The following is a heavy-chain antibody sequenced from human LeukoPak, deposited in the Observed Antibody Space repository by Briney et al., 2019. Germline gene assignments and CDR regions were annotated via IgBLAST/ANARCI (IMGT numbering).Heavy chain of an antibody. J-gene: IGHJ4*02. V-gene: IGHV3-73*01. CDR1: GFTFSGSA. CDR3: ARTPVGATPVFDY. Sequence: GGSLRLSCAASGFTFSGSAMHWVRQASGKGLEWVGRIRSKANSYATAYAASVKGRFTISREDSKNTAYLQMNSLKTEDTAVYYCARTPVGATPVFDYWGQGTLVTVSS. CDR2: IRSKANSYAT. D-gene: IGHD1-26*01.